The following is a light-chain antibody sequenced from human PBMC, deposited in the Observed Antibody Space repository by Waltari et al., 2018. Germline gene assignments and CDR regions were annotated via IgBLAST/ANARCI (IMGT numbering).Light chain of an antibody. Sequence: DIQMTQSPSTLSASVGDRVTITCRASQSINSWLAWYQQKPGKAPKLRIQKASILESGVPSRFSGSGSGTEFTLTISSLQPDDFATYFCQQYTSPPWTFGQGTKVEIK. V-gene: IGKV1-5*03. CDR1: QSINSW. CDR3: QQYTSPPWT. J-gene: IGKJ1*01. CDR2: KAS.